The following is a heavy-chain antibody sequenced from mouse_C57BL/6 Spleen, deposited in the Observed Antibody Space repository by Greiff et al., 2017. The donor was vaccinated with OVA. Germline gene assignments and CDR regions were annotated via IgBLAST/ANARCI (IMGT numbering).Heavy chain of an antibody. J-gene: IGHJ3*01. Sequence: VQLQQPGAELVRPGTSVKLSCKASGYTFTSYWMHWVKQRPGQGLEWIGVIDPSDSYTNYNQKFKGKATLTVDTSSSTAYMQLSSLTSEDSAVYYCARPTTVVAPFAYWGQGTLVTVSA. V-gene: IGHV1-59*01. CDR1: GYTFTSYW. CDR2: IDPSDSYT. CDR3: ARPTTVVAPFAY. D-gene: IGHD1-1*01.